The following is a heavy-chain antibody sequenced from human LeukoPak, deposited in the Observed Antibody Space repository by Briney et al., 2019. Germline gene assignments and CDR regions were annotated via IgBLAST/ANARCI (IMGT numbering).Heavy chain of an antibody. D-gene: IGHD3-22*01. CDR3: ARASYYYDTTGLGAVDI. J-gene: IGHJ3*02. CDR1: GFTFNDHA. V-gene: IGHV3-9*01. Sequence: GRSLRLTCAASGFTFNDHAMYWVRQAPGKGLEWVSGINWNSDNIGYADSVKGRFTISRDDAKNSLFLQMNSLRAEDTALYYCARASYYYDTTGLGAVDIWGQGTLVTVSS. CDR2: INWNSDNI.